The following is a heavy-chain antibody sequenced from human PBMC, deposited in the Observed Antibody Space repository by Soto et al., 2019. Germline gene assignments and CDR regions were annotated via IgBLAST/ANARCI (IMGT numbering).Heavy chain of an antibody. Sequence: EVQLLESGGGLVQPGGSLRLSCAASGFTFSSYAMSWVRQAPGKGLEWVSAISGSGGTTYYADSVKGRFTFSRDNSKNTLYLQMNSLRAEATAVYYCAKTANGWFRAFDIWGQGTMVTVSS. CDR3: AKTANGWFRAFDI. D-gene: IGHD6-19*01. J-gene: IGHJ3*02. V-gene: IGHV3-23*01. CDR2: ISGSGGTT. CDR1: GFTFSSYA.